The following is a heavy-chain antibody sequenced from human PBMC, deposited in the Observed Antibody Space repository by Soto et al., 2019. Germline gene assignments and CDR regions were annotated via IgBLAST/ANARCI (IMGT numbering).Heavy chain of an antibody. CDR3: ARDGGPYYYDSSGYH. CDR1: GGSISSSSYY. Sequence: SETLSLTCTVSGGSISSSSYYWGWIRQPPGKGLEWIGSIYYSGSTYYNPSLKSRVTISVDTSKNQFSLKLSSVTAADTAVYYCARDGGPYYYDSSGYHLGQGTLVTVSS. D-gene: IGHD3-22*01. CDR2: IYYSGST. J-gene: IGHJ5*02. V-gene: IGHV4-39*07.